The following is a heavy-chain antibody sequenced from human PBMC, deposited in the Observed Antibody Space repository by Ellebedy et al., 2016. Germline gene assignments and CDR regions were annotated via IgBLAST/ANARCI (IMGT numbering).Heavy chain of an antibody. CDR3: ARTELSGGWLQRQTKGVFDY. CDR2: ISSSSSYI. Sequence: GESLKISCAASGFTFSSYSMNWVRQAPGKGLEWVSSISSSSSYIYYADSVKGRFTISRDNAKNSLYLQMNSLRAEDTAVYYCARTELSGGWLQRQTKGVFDYWGQGTLVTVSS. D-gene: IGHD5-24*01. J-gene: IGHJ4*02. V-gene: IGHV3-21*01. CDR1: GFTFSSYS.